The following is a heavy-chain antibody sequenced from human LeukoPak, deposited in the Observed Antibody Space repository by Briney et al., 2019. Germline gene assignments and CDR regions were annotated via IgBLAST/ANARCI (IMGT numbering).Heavy chain of an antibody. Sequence: GGSLRLSCAASGFTFSSYAMSWVRQAPGKGLEWVSSISGSGGNTYYADSVKGRFTISRDNSKNTLYLQMNSLKAEDTAVYYCAKVISNGFDIWGQGTMVTVSS. CDR3: AKVISNGFDI. J-gene: IGHJ3*02. CDR2: ISGSGGNT. D-gene: IGHD3-22*01. V-gene: IGHV3-23*01. CDR1: GFTFSSYA.